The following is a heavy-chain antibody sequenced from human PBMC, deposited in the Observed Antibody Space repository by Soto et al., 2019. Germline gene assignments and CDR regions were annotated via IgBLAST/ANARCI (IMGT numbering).Heavy chain of an antibody. CDR2: IYYSGST. J-gene: IGHJ3*02. D-gene: IGHD2-2*01. V-gene: IGHV4-31*03. CDR1: GCSISRGGYY. CDR3: ARGKARVVPAAINDAFDI. Sequence: SETLSLTCTVSGCSISRGGYYWSWIRQHPGKGLEWIGYIYYSGSTYYNPSLKSRVTISVDTSKNQFSLKLSSATAADTAVYYCARGKARVVPAAINDAFDIWGQGTMVTVSS.